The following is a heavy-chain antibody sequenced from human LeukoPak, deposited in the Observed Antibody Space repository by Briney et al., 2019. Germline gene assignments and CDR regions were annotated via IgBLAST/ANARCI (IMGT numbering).Heavy chain of an antibody. Sequence: GGSLRLSCTASGFTFSDYDMSWVRLAPGKGLEWVSSVSGRSSHMYYTDSAKGRFTISRDNAKNSLYLQMNSLRAEDTSVYYCAKAFPPLPNSAAGDFWGQGTLVTVSS. V-gene: IGHV3-21*06. CDR3: AKAFPPLPNSAAGDF. CDR2: VSGRSSHM. J-gene: IGHJ4*02. CDR1: GFTFSDYD. D-gene: IGHD6-25*01.